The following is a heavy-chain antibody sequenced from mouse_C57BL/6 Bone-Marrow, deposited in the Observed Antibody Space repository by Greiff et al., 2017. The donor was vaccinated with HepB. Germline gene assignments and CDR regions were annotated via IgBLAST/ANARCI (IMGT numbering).Heavy chain of an antibody. Sequence: QVQLQQSGPELVKPGASVKISCKASGYAFSSSWMNWVKQRPGKGLEWSGRIYPGDGDTNYNGKFKGKATLTADKSSSTAYMQISSLTSEDSAVYFCARRKYCSRGYWYFDVWGTGTTVTVSS. CDR1: GYAFSSSW. V-gene: IGHV1-82*01. CDR3: ARRKYCSRGYWYFDV. CDR2: IYPGDGDT. J-gene: IGHJ1*03. D-gene: IGHD1-1*01.